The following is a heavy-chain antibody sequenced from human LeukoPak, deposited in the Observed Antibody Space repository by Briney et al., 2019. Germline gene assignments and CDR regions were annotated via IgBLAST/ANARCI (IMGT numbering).Heavy chain of an antibody. V-gene: IGHV3-30*18. D-gene: IGHD3-22*01. Sequence: PGRSLRLSCAASGFTFSSYAIHRVRQAPGKGLEWVAVISYDGSYRNYADSVKGRFTISRDNSKNTLYLQMNSLRAEDAAVYYCAKDVYYYDSSGYFDYWGQGTLVTVSS. J-gene: IGHJ4*02. CDR3: AKDVYYYDSSGYFDY. CDR2: ISYDGSYR. CDR1: GFTFSSYA.